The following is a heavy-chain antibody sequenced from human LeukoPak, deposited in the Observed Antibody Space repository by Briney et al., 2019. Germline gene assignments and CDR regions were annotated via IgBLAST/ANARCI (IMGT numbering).Heavy chain of an antibody. J-gene: IGHJ5*02. D-gene: IGHD2-15*01. Sequence: GGSLRLSCAASGFTFSSYWMHWVRQAPGKGLVWVSRINSDGSSTSYADSVKGRFTISRDNAKNTLYLQMNSLRAEDTAVYYCARDGWYCSGGSCFDPWGQGTLVTVSS. V-gene: IGHV3-74*01. CDR2: INSDGSST. CDR3: ARDGWYCSGGSCFDP. CDR1: GFTFSSYW.